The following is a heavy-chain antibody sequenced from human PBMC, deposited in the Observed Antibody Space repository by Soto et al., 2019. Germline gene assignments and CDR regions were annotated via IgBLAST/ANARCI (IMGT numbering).Heavy chain of an antibody. Sequence: ASVKGSCKASGYTFTVDYVHWVRQAPGQGLEWMGWINPNSGSTNYAQKFQGRVTMTRDTSTSTVYMELSSLRSEDTAVYYCAISGGYDLPYWGQGTLVTVSS. CDR1: GYTFTVDY. J-gene: IGHJ4*02. CDR3: AISGGYDLPY. V-gene: IGHV1-2*02. D-gene: IGHD5-12*01. CDR2: INPNSGST.